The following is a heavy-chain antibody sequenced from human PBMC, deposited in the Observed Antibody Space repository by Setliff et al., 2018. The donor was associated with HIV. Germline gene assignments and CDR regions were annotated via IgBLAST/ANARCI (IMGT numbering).Heavy chain of an antibody. V-gene: IGHV4-31*03. CDR1: GVSISNGVYF. CDR2: IYYSGDT. D-gene: IGHD6-19*01. CDR3: ATEMAAIRQDAFDI. Sequence: LTCSVSGVSISNGVYFWSWLRQHPGKGLEWVGYIYYSGDTYYNPSLKSRVTISVDTSENRFSLTLNSVTAADTAVYYCATEMAAIRQDAFDIWGLGTRVTVSS. J-gene: IGHJ3*02.